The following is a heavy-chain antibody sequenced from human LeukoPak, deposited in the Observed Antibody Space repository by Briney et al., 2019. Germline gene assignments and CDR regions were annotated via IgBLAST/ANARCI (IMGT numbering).Heavy chain of an antibody. J-gene: IGHJ4*02. D-gene: IGHD3-10*01. CDR2: IDLSDSYT. CDR1: GYSFDNYW. Sequence: GGSLRLSCKGSGYSFDNYWITWLRQMPGKGLEWMGKIDLSDSYTNYSPSFQGHVTISADKSISTAYLQWSSLKASDSAMYYCARHYYGSGSYSHFDYWSQGTLVTVSS. CDR3: ARHYYGSGSYSHFDY. V-gene: IGHV5-10-1*01.